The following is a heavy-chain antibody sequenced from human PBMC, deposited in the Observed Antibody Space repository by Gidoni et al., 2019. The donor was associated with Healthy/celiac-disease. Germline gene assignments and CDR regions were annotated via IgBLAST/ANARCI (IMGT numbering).Heavy chain of an antibody. J-gene: IGHJ4*02. CDR2: IIPILGIA. Sequence: QAHLLLSGAEGTTPGSSAKLPCNASGGTFSSYAISWVRQPPGQGLERMGRIIPILGIANYAQKFQGRVTITADKSTSTAYMELSSLRSEDTAVYYCARGVSGYSGYDFPDYWGQGTLVTVSS. V-gene: IGHV1-69*04. CDR1: GGTFSSYA. CDR3: ARGVSGYSGYDFPDY. D-gene: IGHD5-12*01.